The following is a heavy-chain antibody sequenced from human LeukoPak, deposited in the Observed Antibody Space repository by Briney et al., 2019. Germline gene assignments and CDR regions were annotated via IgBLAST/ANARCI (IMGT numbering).Heavy chain of an antibody. Sequence: SQTLSLTCTVSCGSISSGDYYWSWIRQPPGKGLEWIGYIYYSGSTYYNPSLKSQVTISVDTSKNQISLKLSSVTAADTAVYYCAITLRRGYYFDYWGQGTLVTVSS. D-gene: IGHD3-10*01. CDR3: AITLRRGYYFDY. V-gene: IGHV4-30-4*01. CDR2: IYYSGST. CDR1: CGSISSGDYY. J-gene: IGHJ4*02.